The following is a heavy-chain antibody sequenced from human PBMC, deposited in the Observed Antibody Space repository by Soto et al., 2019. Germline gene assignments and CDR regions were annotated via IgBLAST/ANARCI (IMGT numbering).Heavy chain of an antibody. CDR1: GFTFSSYW. J-gene: IGHJ6*02. CDR2: IKQDGSEK. V-gene: IGHV3-7*03. D-gene: IGHD6-6*01. CDR3: ARAGVIAARPGLYYNGMDV. Sequence: GGSLRLSCAASGFTFSSYWMSWVRQAPGKGLEWVANIKQDGSEKYYVDSVKGRFTISRDNAKNSLYLQMNSLRAEDTAVYYCARAGVIAARPGLYYNGMDVWGQGTTVTVSS.